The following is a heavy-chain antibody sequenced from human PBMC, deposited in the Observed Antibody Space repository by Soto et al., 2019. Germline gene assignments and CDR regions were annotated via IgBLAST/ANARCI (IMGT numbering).Heavy chain of an antibody. CDR3: ARGSCSARSCARRQCDT. J-gene: IGHJ5*02. Sequence: EVQLLEPGGGLVQPGGSLRLSCADSGFTFSSYAMSWVRQAPGKGLQWVSGISGIGPTSYADSVKGRFTISRDNSNNTLLLQRNSLRAEDAAVCYCARGSCSARSCARRQCDTWGEGTLFAVSS. V-gene: IGHV3-23*01. CDR1: GFTFSSYA. CDR2: ISGIGPT. D-gene: IGHD3-10*01.